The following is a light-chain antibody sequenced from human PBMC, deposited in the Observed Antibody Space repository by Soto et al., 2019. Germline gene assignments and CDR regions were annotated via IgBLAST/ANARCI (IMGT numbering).Light chain of an antibody. CDR3: SSYAGTSVI. CDR2: DVS. J-gene: IGLJ2*01. CDR1: STDVGGYDF. Sequence: QSALTQPRSVSGSPGQSVSISCTGTSTDVGGYDFVSWYQQHPGKAPKLLIYDVSRRPSGVPDRFSGSKSGYTAFLTRSGLQAEYEADYYCSSYAGTSVIFGGGTKLTVL. V-gene: IGLV2-11*01.